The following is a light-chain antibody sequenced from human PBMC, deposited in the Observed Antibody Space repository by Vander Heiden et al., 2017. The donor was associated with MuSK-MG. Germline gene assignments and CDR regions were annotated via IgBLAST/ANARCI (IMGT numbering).Light chain of an antibody. CDR3: GTWDSSLSHVV. V-gene: IGLV1-51*01. Sequence: QSVLTQPPSVSAAPGQQVPISCSGSSSNIGNNYVSWYQQLPGTAPKLLIYDNNKRPSGIPDRFSGSKSGTSATLGITGLQTGDEADYYCGTWDSSLSHVVFGGGTKLTVL. J-gene: IGLJ2*01. CDR2: DNN. CDR1: SSNIGNNY.